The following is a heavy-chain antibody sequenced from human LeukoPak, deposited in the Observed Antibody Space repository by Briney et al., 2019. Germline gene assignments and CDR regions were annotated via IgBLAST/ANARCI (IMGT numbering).Heavy chain of an antibody. CDR1: GGSFSGYY. CDR3: ARGGGFGNY. J-gene: IGHJ4*02. CDR2: INHSGST. Sequence: SGTLSLTCAVSGGSFSGYYWSWIRQPPGKGLEWIGEINHSGSTNYNPSLKSRVTISVDTSKNQFSLKLSSVTAADTAVYYCARGGGFGNYWGQGTLVTVSS. D-gene: IGHD3-10*01. V-gene: IGHV4-34*01.